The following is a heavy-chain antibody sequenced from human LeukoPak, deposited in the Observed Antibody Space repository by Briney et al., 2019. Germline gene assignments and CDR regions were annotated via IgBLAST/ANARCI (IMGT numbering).Heavy chain of an antibody. Sequence: ASVKVSCKAPGYTFINYYMHWVRQDPRHGLEWLGIINPRGGATDYSQKFQGRVTMTRDISTSTVYMELSGLRSDDTAVYFCARVGQIGAVANFWGQGTLVTVSS. CDR2: INPRGGAT. CDR1: GYTFINYY. V-gene: IGHV1-46*01. J-gene: IGHJ4*02. CDR3: ARVGQIGAVANF. D-gene: IGHD6-13*01.